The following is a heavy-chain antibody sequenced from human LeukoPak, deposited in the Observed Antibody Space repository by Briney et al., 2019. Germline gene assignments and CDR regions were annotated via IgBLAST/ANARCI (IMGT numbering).Heavy chain of an antibody. J-gene: IGHJ6*03. V-gene: IGHV1-8*01. D-gene: IGHD5-12*01. CDR2: MKLNRGNT. CDR3: ARGTRVATILGLYYYYYMDV. CDR1: RYTSTRHD. Sequence: ASVKVSSKAHRYTSTRHDTNWVRYATRQGLEWLGWMKLNRGNTGYALEVQGRVTMTRNTSISTAYMELSSLRSEDTAVYYCARGTRVATILGLYYYYYMDVWGKGTTVTISS.